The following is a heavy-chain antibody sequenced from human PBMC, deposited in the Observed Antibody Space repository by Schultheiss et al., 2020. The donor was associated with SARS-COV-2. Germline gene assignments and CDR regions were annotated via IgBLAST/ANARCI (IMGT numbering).Heavy chain of an antibody. V-gene: IGHV1-18*01. Sequence: ASVKVSCKASGGTFSSYAISWVRQAPGQGLEWMGWMNPNSGNTGYAQKLQGRVTMTTDTSTSTAYMELRSLRSDDTAVYYCARDFPQGAYSTHEYYYYYGMDVWGQGTTVTVSS. CDR3: ARDFPQGAYSTHEYYYYYGMDV. CDR1: GGTFSSYA. D-gene: IGHD3-3*01. CDR2: MNPNSGNT. J-gene: IGHJ6*02.